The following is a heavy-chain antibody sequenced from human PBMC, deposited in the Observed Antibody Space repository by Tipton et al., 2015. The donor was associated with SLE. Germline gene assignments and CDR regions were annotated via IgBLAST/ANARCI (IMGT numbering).Heavy chain of an antibody. CDR3: ARKRYYDSIGYYFGAFDI. J-gene: IGHJ3*02. Sequence: TLSLTCAVYGGSFSGYYWSWIRQPPGKGLEWIGEINHSGSTNYNPSLKSRVTISVDTSKNQFSLKLSSVTAADTAVYYCARKRYYDSIGYYFGAFDIWGQGTMVTVSS. CDR1: GGSFSGYY. D-gene: IGHD3-22*01. CDR2: INHSGST. V-gene: IGHV4-34*01.